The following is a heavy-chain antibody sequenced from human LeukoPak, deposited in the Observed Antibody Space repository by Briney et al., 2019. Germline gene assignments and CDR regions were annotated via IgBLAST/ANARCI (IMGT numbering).Heavy chain of an antibody. J-gene: IGHJ4*02. V-gene: IGHV4-59*01. CDR3: ARGRSVVVPAARRYFDY. D-gene: IGHD2-2*01. CDR2: IYYSGST. Sequence: SETLSLTCTVSGGSISSYYWSWIRQPPGKGLEWIGYIYYSGSTNYNPSLKSRVTISVGTSKNQFSLKLSSVTAADTAVYYCARGRSVVVPAARRYFDYWGQGTLVTVSS. CDR1: GGSISSYY.